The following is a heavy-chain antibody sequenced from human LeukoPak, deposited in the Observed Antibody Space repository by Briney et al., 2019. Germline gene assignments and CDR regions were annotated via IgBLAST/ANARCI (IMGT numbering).Heavy chain of an antibody. V-gene: IGHV5-51*01. CDR1: GYSFTSYW. CDR3: ARQEGYYYDTKSPDY. CDR2: IYPGDSDT. J-gene: IGHJ4*02. Sequence: GESLKISCKGSGYSFTSYWIGWVRQMPGKGLEWMGIIYPGDSDTRYSPSFQGQVTISADKSISTAYLQWSSLKASDTAMYYCARQEGYYYDTKSPDYWGQGTLATVSS. D-gene: IGHD3-22*01.